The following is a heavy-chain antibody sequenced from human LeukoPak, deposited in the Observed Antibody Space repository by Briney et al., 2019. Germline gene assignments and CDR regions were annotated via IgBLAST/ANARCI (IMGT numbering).Heavy chain of an antibody. CDR1: GGSISGYY. Sequence: SETLSLTCSVFGGSISGYYWSWIRQPPGMGLEWIGYIYDSGSSNYNPSLKSRVTISVDTSKNQFSLQLSSVTAADTAVYYCARNTDKSGNGDFWGQGTLVTVSS. D-gene: IGHD1/OR15-1a*01. J-gene: IGHJ4*02. CDR3: ARNTDKSGNGDF. CDR2: IYDSGSS. V-gene: IGHV4-59*01.